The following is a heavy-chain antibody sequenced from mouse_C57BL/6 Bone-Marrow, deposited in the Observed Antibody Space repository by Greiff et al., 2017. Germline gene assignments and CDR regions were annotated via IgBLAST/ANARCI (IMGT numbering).Heavy chain of an antibody. J-gene: IGHJ4*01. CDR2: INPSNGGT. CDR1: GYTFTSYW. V-gene: IGHV1-53*01. Sequence: QVQLQQPGTELVKPGASVKLSCKASGYTFTSYWMHWVKQRPGQGLEWLGNINPSNGGTNYNEKFQSKATLTVDKSSSTASMQLSSLTSEDAAVYYCARSRNYCYYYSMVYWGQGTSVTVSS. D-gene: IGHD2-5*01. CDR3: ARSRNYCYYYSMVY.